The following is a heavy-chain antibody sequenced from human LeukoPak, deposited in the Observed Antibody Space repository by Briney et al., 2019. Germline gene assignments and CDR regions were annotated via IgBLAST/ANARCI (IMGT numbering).Heavy chain of an antibody. Sequence: SETLSLTCTVPGGSISSSSYYGGWIRQPPGKGLEWIGSIYCSGSTYYNPSLKSRLTIAVDTSKNQFSLKLSSVTAADTAVYYCARVNTAKVPFDYWGQGTLVTVSS. J-gene: IGHJ4*02. D-gene: IGHD5-18*01. CDR3: ARVNTAKVPFDY. V-gene: IGHV4-39*01. CDR2: IYCSGST. CDR1: GGSISSSSYY.